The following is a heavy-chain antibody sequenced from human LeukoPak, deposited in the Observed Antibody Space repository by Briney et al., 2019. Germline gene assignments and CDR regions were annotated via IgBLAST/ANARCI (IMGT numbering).Heavy chain of an antibody. CDR2: ISGSGSTI. Sequence: GSLRLFCAASGFTFRFYEINLVRQASGKGLEWVSFISGSGSTIHFADSVKGRFTISRDNAKNSLYLQMNSLRGEDTAVYYCARGRWFDPWGQGTLVTVSS. CDR1: GFTFRFYE. V-gene: IGHV3-48*03. CDR3: ARGRWFDP. J-gene: IGHJ5*02.